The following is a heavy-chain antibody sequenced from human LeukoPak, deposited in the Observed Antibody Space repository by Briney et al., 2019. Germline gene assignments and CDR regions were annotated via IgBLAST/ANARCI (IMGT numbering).Heavy chain of an antibody. CDR1: GGSISSGGYY. Sequence: SQTLSLTCTVSGGSISSGGYYWSWIRQHPGKGLEWIGYIYYSGSTYYNPSLKSRVTISVDTSKNQFSLKLSSVTAADTAVYYCARDAFSSSHAFDIWGQGTMVTVSS. CDR3: ARDAFSSSHAFDI. V-gene: IGHV4-31*03. CDR2: IYYSGST. J-gene: IGHJ3*02. D-gene: IGHD6-13*01.